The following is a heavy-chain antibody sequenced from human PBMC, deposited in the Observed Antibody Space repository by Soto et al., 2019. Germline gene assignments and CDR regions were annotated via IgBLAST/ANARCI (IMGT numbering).Heavy chain of an antibody. D-gene: IGHD3-10*01. J-gene: IGHJ4*02. V-gene: IGHV3-30*18. Sequence: QVQLVESGGGVVQPGGSLRLSCATSGFSFDTYDLHWVRQAPGKGLECVAHLSYDGNNRYYADSLKGRFTISRDDLKSTLYLQMNSVRPEDTAFYYCAKGLWVGESVFDSWGQGTLVTVSS. CDR2: LSYDGNNR. CDR1: GFSFDTYD. CDR3: AKGLWVGESVFDS.